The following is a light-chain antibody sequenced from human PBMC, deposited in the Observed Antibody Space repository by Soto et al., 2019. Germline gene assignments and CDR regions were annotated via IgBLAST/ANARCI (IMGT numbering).Light chain of an antibody. Sequence: EIVMTQSPATLSVSPGERATLSCRASQSVSSNLAWYQQKPGQAPTLLIYGASTRATGIPARFSGSGSGTEFTLTISSLQSEDSAVYYCQQYNNWPGYTFGQGTKLEIK. J-gene: IGKJ2*01. CDR1: QSVSSN. CDR3: QQYNNWPGYT. V-gene: IGKV3-15*01. CDR2: GAS.